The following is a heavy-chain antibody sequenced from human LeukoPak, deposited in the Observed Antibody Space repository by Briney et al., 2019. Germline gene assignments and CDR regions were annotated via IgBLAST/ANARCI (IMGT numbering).Heavy chain of an antibody. CDR3: AREWGLESSGYYYAY. J-gene: IGHJ4*02. D-gene: IGHD3-22*01. CDR2: ITPIFGTA. CDR1: GGTFSRFT. Sequence: SVKVSCKASGGTFSRFTISWVRQAPGQGFEWMGGITPIFGTANFAQKFQGRVSITADGSTSTAFMELSSLRSEDTAVYYCAREWGLESSGYYYAYWGQGTLVTVSP. V-gene: IGHV1-69*01.